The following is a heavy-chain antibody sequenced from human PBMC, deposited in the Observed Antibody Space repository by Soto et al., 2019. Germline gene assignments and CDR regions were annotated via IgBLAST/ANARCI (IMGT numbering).Heavy chain of an antibody. V-gene: IGHV4-39*01. J-gene: IGHJ3*02. Sequence: PSLTLCLTWTVAGGSSSSSSCYWGRIRQPPRKGLERIGSINSSGSTYYNPSLKSRVTISVDPSKNQFSLKLSSVTAADTAVYYCPRHSAPLVVISAFDIWGQGTMVTVSS. CDR1: GGSSSSSSCY. CDR2: INSSGST. CDR3: PRHSAPLVVISAFDI. D-gene: IGHD3-22*01.